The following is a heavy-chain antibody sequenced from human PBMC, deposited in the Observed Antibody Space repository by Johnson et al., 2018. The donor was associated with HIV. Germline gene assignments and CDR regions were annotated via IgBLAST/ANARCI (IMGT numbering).Heavy chain of an antibody. CDR3: AKDHYDSSGYYSKGAFDI. Sequence: VQLVESGGGLVQPGRSLRLSCAASGFTFDDYAMHWVRQAPGKGLEWVSGISWNSGSIGYADSVKGRFTISRDNAKNSLYLQMKRLRAEDTALYYCAKDHYDSSGYYSKGAFDIWGQGTMATVSS. CDR1: GFTFDDYA. CDR2: ISWNSGSI. D-gene: IGHD3-22*01. V-gene: IGHV3-9*01. J-gene: IGHJ3*02.